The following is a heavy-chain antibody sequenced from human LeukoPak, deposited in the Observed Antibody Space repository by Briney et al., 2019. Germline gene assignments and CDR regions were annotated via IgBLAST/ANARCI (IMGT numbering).Heavy chain of an antibody. CDR1: GGSISSNSYY. CDR2: AYYTGST. CDR3: ARDSGLY. Sequence: SETLSLTCTVSGGSISSNSYYWGWLRQPPGKGLEWIGSAYYTGSTYYNPSLKSRVAISVDTSKNQFSLKLSSVTAADTAVYYCARDSGLYWGQGTLVTVSS. D-gene: IGHD3-10*01. J-gene: IGHJ4*02. V-gene: IGHV4-39*07.